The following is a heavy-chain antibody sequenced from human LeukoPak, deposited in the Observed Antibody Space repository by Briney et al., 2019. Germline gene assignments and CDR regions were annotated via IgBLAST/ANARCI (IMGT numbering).Heavy chain of an antibody. J-gene: IGHJ4*02. CDR1: GFTFTSYS. CDR3: ATNRWFGEPDY. D-gene: IGHD3-10*01. Sequence: GRSLRLSCAASGFTFTSYSMSWVRQAPGKGLEWVANIKQDGSEEYYVGSVKGRFTIFRDNAKNSLYLQMNSLRAEDTAVYYCATNRWFGEPDYWGQGTLVTVSS. CDR2: IKQDGSEE. V-gene: IGHV3-7*01.